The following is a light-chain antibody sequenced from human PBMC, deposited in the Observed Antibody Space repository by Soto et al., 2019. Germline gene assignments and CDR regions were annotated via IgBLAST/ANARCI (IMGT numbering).Light chain of an antibody. CDR1: SSDVGGYNY. J-gene: IGLJ1*01. CDR2: EVS. CDR3: SSYTSTTTRV. V-gene: IGLV2-14*03. Sequence: QSVLTQPASVSGSPGQSITISCTGTSSDVGGYNYVSWYLQHPGKGPKLMIYEVSNRPSGVSNRFSGSKSGNTATLTISGLQAEDEADYYCSSYTSTTTRVFGTGTKVTVL.